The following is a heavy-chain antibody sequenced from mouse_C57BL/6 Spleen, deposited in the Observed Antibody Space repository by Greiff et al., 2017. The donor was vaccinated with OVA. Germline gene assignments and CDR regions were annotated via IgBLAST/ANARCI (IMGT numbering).Heavy chain of an antibody. J-gene: IGHJ2*01. CDR2: INPGSGGT. V-gene: IGHV1-54*01. CDR1: GYAFTNYL. D-gene: IGHD3-3*01. CDR3: ARRGLAPFDY. Sequence: VMLVESGAELVRPGTSVKVSCKASGYAFTNYLIEWVKQRPGQGLEWIGVINPGSGGTNYNEKFKGKATLTADKSSSTAYMQLSSLTSEDSAVYFCARRGLAPFDYWGQGTTLTVSS.